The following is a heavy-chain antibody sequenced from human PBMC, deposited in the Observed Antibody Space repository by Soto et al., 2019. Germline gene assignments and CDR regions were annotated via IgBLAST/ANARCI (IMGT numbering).Heavy chain of an antibody. CDR1: GGTFSSYA. CDR3: ARATTVYYYYYYGMDV. J-gene: IGHJ6*02. CDR2: IIPIFGTA. Sequence: SVKVSCKASGGTFSSYAISWVRQAPGQGLEWMGGIIPIFGTANYAQKFQGRVTITADESTSTAYMELSSLRSEDTAVYYCARATTVYYYYYYGMDVWGQGTTGTVSS. V-gene: IGHV1-69*13. D-gene: IGHD4-17*01.